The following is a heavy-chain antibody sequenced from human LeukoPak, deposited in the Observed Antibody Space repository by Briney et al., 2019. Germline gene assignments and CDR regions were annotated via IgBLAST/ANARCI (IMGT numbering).Heavy chain of an antibody. J-gene: IGHJ4*02. CDR3: AKGDLGWKEDY. Sequence: GKSLRLSCAASGFTFSSYAMSWVRQAPGKGLVWVSTISGSGDNTYYADSVKGRFTISRDNSKNTLYLQMNSLRAEDTAVYYCAKGDLGWKEDYWGQGTLVTVSS. CDR2: ISGSGDNT. CDR1: GFTFSSYA. V-gene: IGHV3-23*01. D-gene: IGHD1-1*01.